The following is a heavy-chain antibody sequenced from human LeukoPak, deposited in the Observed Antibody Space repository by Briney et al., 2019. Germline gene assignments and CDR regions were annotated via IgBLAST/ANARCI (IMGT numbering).Heavy chain of an antibody. CDR2: INHSGST. CDR1: GGSFSGYY. Sequence: SETPSLTCAVYGGSFSGYYWSWIRQPPGKGLEWIGEINHSGSTNYNPSLKSRVTISVDTSKNQFSLKLSSVTAADTAVYYCARSNPGLGSVEDYWGQGTLVTVSS. CDR3: ARSNPGLGSVEDY. J-gene: IGHJ4*02. V-gene: IGHV4-34*01. D-gene: IGHD2-15*01.